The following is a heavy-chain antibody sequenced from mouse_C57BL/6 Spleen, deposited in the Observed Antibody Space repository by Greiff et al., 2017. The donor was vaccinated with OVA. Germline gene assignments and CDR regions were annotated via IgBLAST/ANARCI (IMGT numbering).Heavy chain of an antibody. D-gene: IGHD4-1*01. CDR1: GYSITSGYY. CDR2: ISYDGSN. Sequence: EVQLVESGPGLVKPSQSLSLTCSVTGYSITSGYYWNWIRQFPGNKLEWMGYISYDGSNNYNPSLKNRISITRDTSKNQFFLKLNSVTTEDTATYYCARDLNWDDYAMDDWGQGTSVTVSS. J-gene: IGHJ4*01. V-gene: IGHV3-6*01. CDR3: ARDLNWDDYAMDD.